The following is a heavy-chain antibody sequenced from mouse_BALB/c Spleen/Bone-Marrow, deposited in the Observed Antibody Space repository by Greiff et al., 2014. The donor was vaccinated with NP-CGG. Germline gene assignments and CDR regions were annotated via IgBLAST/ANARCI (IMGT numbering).Heavy chain of an antibody. J-gene: IGHJ3*01. CDR3: ATGFAY. CDR2: IDPANGNT. CDR1: GFNIKDTY. V-gene: IGHV14-3*02. Sequence: VQLQQSGAELVKPGASVKLSCTASGFNIKDTYMHWVKQRPVQGLEWIGRIDPANGNTKYDPKFQGKATITADTSSNTAYLQLSSLTSEDTAVYYCATGFAYWGQGTLVTVSA.